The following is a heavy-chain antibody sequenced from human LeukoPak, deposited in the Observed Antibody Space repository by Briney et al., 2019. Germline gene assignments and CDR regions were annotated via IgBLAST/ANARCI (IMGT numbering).Heavy chain of an antibody. V-gene: IGHV3-23*01. CDR1: GFTFSSSA. D-gene: IGHD6-19*01. CDR3: AKGSRIAVPGTWVDY. J-gene: IGHJ4*02. CDR2: ISGGGGST. Sequence: PGGSLRLSCAASGFTFSSSAMSWVRQAPGKGLEWVSVISGGGGSTYYADSVKGRFTISRDNSKNTLYLQMNSLRAEDTAVFYCAKGSRIAVPGTWVDYWGQGTLVTVSS.